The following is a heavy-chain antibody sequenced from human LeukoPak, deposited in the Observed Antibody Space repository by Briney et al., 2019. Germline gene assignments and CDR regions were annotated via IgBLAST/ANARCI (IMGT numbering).Heavy chain of an antibody. D-gene: IGHD4-23*01. CDR3: ARYLDYGGNSRVFQH. CDR2: INHSGST. V-gene: IGHV4-34*01. Sequence: PETLSLTCAVYGGSFSGYYWSWIRQPPGKGLEWIGEINHSGSTNYNPSLKSRVTISVDTSKNHFSLRLTSVTAADTAVYYCARYLDYGGNSRVFQHWGQGTLVTVSS. CDR1: GGSFSGYY. J-gene: IGHJ1*01.